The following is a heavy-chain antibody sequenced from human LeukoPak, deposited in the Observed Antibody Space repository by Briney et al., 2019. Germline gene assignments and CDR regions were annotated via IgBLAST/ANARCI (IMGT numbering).Heavy chain of an antibody. CDR1: GFPFNTYA. V-gene: IGHV3-23*01. CDR2: IRPTGTNT. CDR3: AKLAFYETSAPLRDISF. D-gene: IGHD3-3*02. Sequence: GGSLRLSCAASGFPFNTYAMSWVCQAPGKGLEYISVIRPTGTNTYYASSVKGRFTISRDDSRTTVYLQMSSLRAEDTAIYYCAKLAFYETSAPLRDISFWGQGTLVTVSS. J-gene: IGHJ4*02.